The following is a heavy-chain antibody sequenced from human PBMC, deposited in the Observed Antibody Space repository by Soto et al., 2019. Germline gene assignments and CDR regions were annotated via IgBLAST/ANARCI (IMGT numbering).Heavy chain of an antibody. J-gene: IGHJ4*02. Sequence: ASVKVSCKASGYTFTGYYMHWVRQAPGQGLEWMGWINPNSGGTNYAQKFQGRVTMTRDTSISTAYMELSRLRSDDTAVYYCARTRLPGSSSPADPYWGQGTLVTVSS. CDR2: INPNSGGT. V-gene: IGHV1-2*02. D-gene: IGHD6-6*01. CDR3: ARTRLPGSSSPADPY. CDR1: GYTFTGYY.